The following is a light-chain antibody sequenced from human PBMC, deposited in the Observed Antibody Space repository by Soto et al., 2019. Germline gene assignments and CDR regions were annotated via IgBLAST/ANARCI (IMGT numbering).Light chain of an antibody. Sequence: EIVLTQSPATLSLSPGERATLSCWASQSVSSSYLALYQQKPGQAPRLLIYGASSRATGIPDRFSGSGSGTDFTLTISRLEPEDFAVYYCQQYGSSPPSITFGQGTRLEIK. CDR2: GAS. CDR3: QQYGSSPPSIT. CDR1: QSVSSSY. J-gene: IGKJ5*01. V-gene: IGKV3-20*01.